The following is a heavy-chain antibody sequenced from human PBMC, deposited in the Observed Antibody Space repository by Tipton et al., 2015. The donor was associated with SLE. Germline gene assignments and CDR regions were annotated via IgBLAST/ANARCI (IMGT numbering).Heavy chain of an antibody. CDR2: ISSSSSYI. CDR3: AKDPGWEMGRGLTGAFDI. CDR1: GFTFSSYE. Sequence: GSLRLSCAASGFTFSSYEMNWVRQAPGKGLEWVSSISSSSSYIYYADSVKGRFTISRDNAKNTLYLQMNSLRTEDTAVYYCAKDPGWEMGRGLTGAFDIWGQGTMVTVSS. D-gene: IGHD3-10*01. V-gene: IGHV3-21*01. J-gene: IGHJ3*02.